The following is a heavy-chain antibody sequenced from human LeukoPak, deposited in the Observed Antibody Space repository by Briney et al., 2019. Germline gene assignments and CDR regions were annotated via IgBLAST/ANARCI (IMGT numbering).Heavy chain of an antibody. Sequence: GGSLRLSCAASGFTFDDYVMHWVRQAPGKGLEWVSGISWNSGSIGYADSVKGRFTISRDNAKNSLYLQMNSLRAEDTAVYYCARPAIVGATSPDYWGQGTLVTVSS. D-gene: IGHD1-26*01. CDR2: ISWNSGSI. CDR3: ARPAIVGATSPDY. V-gene: IGHV3-9*01. J-gene: IGHJ4*02. CDR1: GFTFDDYV.